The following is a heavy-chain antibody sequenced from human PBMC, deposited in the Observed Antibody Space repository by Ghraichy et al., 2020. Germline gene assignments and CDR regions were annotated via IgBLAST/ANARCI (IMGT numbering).Heavy chain of an antibody. D-gene: IGHD2-21*02. CDR2: ISSSSTYI. V-gene: IGHV3-21*01. CDR1: GFTFSSYA. CDR3: ARDRICGGDCYDWFDP. J-gene: IGHJ5*02. Sequence: GGSLRLSCAVSGFTFSSYAMYWVRQAPGKGLEWVSSISSSSTYIYYAESVKGRFTISRDNAKNSLSLQMNSLRAEDTAVYYCARDRICGGDCYDWFDPWGQGTLVTVSS.